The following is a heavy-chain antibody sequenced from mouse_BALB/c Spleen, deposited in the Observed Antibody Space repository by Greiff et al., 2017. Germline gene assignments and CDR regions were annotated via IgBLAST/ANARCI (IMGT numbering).Heavy chain of an antibody. CDR1: GFTFSSYG. J-gene: IGHJ2*01. V-gene: IGHV5-6*01. D-gene: IGHD2-1*01. CDR2: ISSGGSYT. Sequence: EVKLVESGGDLVKPGGSLKLSCAASGFTFSSYGMSWVRQTPDKRLEWVATISSGGSYTYYPDSVKGRFTISRDNAKNTLYLQMSSLKSEDTAMYYCARQGDGNYVVYWGQGTTLTVSS. CDR3: ARQGDGNYVVY.